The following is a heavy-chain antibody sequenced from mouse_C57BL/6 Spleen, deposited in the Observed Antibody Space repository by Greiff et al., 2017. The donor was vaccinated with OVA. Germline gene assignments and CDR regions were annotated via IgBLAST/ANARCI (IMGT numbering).Heavy chain of an antibody. CDR2: IDPETGGT. Sequence: QVQLKQSGAELVRPGASVTLSCKASGYTFTDYEMHWVKQTPVHGLEWIGAIDPETGGTAYNQKFKGKAILTADKSSSTAYMELRSLTSEDSAVYYCTRWGSTTVVFDYWGQGTTLTVSS. CDR3: TRWGSTTVVFDY. CDR1: GYTFTDYE. D-gene: IGHD1-1*01. J-gene: IGHJ2*01. V-gene: IGHV1-15*01.